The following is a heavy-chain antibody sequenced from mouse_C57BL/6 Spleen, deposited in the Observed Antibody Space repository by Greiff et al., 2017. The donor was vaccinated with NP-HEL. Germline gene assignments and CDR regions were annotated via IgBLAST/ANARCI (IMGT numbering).Heavy chain of an antibody. CDR2: ISSGSSTI. Sequence: EVQLVESGGGLVKPGGSLKLSCAASGFTFSDYGMHWVRQAPEKGLEWVAYISSGSSTIYYADTVKGRFTISRDNAKNTLFLQMTSLRSEDTAMYYCARASYFYGSSYGYFDVWGTGTTVTVSS. CDR1: GFTFSDYG. CDR3: ARASYFYGSSYGYFDV. V-gene: IGHV5-17*01. J-gene: IGHJ1*03. D-gene: IGHD1-1*01.